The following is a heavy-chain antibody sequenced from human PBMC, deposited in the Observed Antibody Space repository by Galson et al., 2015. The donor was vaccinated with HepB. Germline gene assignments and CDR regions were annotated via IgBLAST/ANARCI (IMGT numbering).Heavy chain of an antibody. CDR3: ARDEGGPLGPARPESY. Sequence: SVKVSCKASGYTFTSYYMHWVRQAPGQGLEWMGIINPSGGSTSYAQKFQGRVTMTRDTSTSTVYMELSSLRSEDTAVYYCARDEGGPLGPARPESYWGQGTLVTVSS. D-gene: IGHD6-6*01. V-gene: IGHV1-46*01. J-gene: IGHJ4*02. CDR1: GYTFTSYY. CDR2: INPSGGST.